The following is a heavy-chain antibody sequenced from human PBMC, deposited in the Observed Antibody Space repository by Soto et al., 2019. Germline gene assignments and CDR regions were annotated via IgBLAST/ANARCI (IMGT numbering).Heavy chain of an antibody. CDR2: ISAYNGNT. D-gene: IGHD6-19*01. V-gene: IGHV1-18*04. J-gene: IGHJ6*02. Sequence: ASVKVSCKASGYTFTSYGISWVRQAPGQGLEWMGWISAYNGNTNYAQKLQGRVTMTTDTSTSTAYMELRSLRSDDTAVYYCARDPSSGWCEEYYYGMDVWGQGTTVTVSS. CDR3: ARDPSSGWCEEYYYGMDV. CDR1: GYTFTSYG.